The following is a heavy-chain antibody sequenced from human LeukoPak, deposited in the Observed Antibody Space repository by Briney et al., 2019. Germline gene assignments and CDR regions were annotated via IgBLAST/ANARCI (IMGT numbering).Heavy chain of an antibody. D-gene: IGHD3-22*01. J-gene: IGHJ5*02. Sequence: GGSLRLSCAASGFTVSSIHMVWVRQAPGKGLEWVSVTYTGGNSYYADSVKGRFTISRDNSKNTLYLQMNSLRAEDTAVYYCAKDQVVITTTGSWFDPWGQGTLVTVSS. CDR2: TYTGGNS. CDR3: AKDQVVITTTGSWFDP. CDR1: GFTVSSIH. V-gene: IGHV3-53*01.